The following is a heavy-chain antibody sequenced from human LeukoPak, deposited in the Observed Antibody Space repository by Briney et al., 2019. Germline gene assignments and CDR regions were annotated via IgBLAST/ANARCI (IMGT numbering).Heavy chain of an antibody. CDR1: GYTFTGYY. Sequence: ASVKVSCKASGYTFTGYYMHWVRQAPGQGLEWMGWINPNSGGTNYAQKFQGRVTMTRDTSISTAYMELSRLRSDDTAVYYCARDPSVAYYDSSGYYFDYWGQGTLVTVSS. J-gene: IGHJ4*02. D-gene: IGHD3-22*01. CDR3: ARDPSVAYYDSSGYYFDY. CDR2: INPNSGGT. V-gene: IGHV1-2*02.